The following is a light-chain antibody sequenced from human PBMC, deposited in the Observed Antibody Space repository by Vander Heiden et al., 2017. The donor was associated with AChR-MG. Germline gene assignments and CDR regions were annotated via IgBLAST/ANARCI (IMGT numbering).Light chain of an antibody. J-gene: IGLJ3*02. CDR2: GVS. CDR1: SSDIGGYNY. CDR3: SSYATNNKFV. Sequence: QSALTQPPSASGSPGQSVTISCTGTSSDIGGYNYVSWYQQHPGKAPQVMIYGVSKRPSGVPDRFPGSKSGNTASLTVSGLQAEDEADYYCSSYATNNKFVFGGGTKLTVL. V-gene: IGLV2-8*01.